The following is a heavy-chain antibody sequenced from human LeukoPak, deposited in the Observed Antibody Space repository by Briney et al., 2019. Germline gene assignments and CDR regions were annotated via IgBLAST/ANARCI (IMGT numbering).Heavy chain of an antibody. D-gene: IGHD6-13*01. J-gene: IGHJ4*02. CDR3: ARGQQLFDY. Sequence: QPGRSLRLSCAASGFTFSSYGMHWVRQAPGKGLEWVAVIWYDGSNKYYADSGRGRFTISRDNSKNTLYLQMNSLRAEDTAVYYCARGQQLFDYWGQGTLVTVSS. CDR1: GFTFSSYG. V-gene: IGHV3-33*01. CDR2: IWYDGSNK.